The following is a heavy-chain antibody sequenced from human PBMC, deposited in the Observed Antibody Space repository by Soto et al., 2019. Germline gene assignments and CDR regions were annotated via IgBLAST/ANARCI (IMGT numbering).Heavy chain of an antibody. CDR3: AKDMAVAGYSY. Sequence: EVQLLQSGGGLVQPGGSLRLSCAASGFTFSSYAMTWVRQAPGKGLEWVSTISGGGDNTYYATYYADSVKGRFTISRDNSNNTPYLQMNSLRAEDTAIYHCAKDMAVAGYSYWGQGPLVTVPS. CDR1: GFTFSSYA. D-gene: IGHD6-19*01. V-gene: IGHV3-23*01. J-gene: IGHJ4*02. CDR2: ISGGGDNTYYAT.